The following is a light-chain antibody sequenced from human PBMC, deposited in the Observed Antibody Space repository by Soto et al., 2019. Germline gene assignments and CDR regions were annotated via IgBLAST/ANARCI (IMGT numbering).Light chain of an antibody. J-gene: IGKJ5*01. V-gene: IGKV3-20*01. CDR1: QSVSSSY. CDR3: QQYGSSPSIT. Sequence: EIVLPHSPGTLSLSPGERATLSCRASQSVSSSYLAWYQQKPGQAPRLLIYGASSRATGIPDRFSGSGSGTDFTLTISRLEPEDFAVYYCQQYGSSPSITFGQGTRLEIK. CDR2: GAS.